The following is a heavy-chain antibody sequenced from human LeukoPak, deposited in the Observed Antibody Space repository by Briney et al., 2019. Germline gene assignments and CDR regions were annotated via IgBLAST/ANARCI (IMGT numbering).Heavy chain of an antibody. CDR2: IIPIFGTA. D-gene: IGHD6-13*01. J-gene: IGHJ4*02. CDR1: GGTFSSYA. Sequence: GASVKVSCKASGGTFSSYAISWVRQAPGQGLEWMGGIIPIFGTANYAQKFQGRVTITADKSTSSAYMELSSLRSEDTAVYYCARVYPEGYSSSWFDYWGQGTLVTVSS. V-gene: IGHV1-69*06. CDR3: ARVYPEGYSSSWFDY.